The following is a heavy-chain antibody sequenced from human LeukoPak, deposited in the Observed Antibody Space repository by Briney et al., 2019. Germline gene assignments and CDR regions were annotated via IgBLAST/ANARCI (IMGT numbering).Heavy chain of an antibody. D-gene: IGHD2-15*01. CDR2: MTTSGSAM. CDR1: GFIFSTHE. J-gene: IGHJ3*02. Sequence: GGSLRLSCVASGFIFSTHEVIWVRQAPGKGLEWVSYMTTSGSAMSYLDSVKGRFTISRDNAKNSLYLQMNSLRAEDTAVYYCARNGGGLDIWGQGTLVTVSS. V-gene: IGHV3-48*03. CDR3: ARNGGGLDI.